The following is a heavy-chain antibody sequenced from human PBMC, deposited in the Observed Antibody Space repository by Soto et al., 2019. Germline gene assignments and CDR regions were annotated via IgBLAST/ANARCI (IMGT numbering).Heavy chain of an antibody. V-gene: IGHV4-30-4*01. CDR2: VNYIGNT. CDR1: GDFISSGDYY. D-gene: IGHD2-15*01. J-gene: IGHJ4*02. Sequence: LSLTCTVFGDFISSGDYYWSWIRRTPGKGLEWIGYVNYIGNTYYNPSVESRVAISADTSKNQFSLKLSSVTAADTAVYFCATYDATGHRYWGPGTLVTVSS. CDR3: ATYDATGHRY.